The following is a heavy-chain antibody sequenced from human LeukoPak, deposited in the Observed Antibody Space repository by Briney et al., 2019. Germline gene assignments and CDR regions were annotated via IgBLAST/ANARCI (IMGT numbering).Heavy chain of an antibody. CDR1: GGSFSGYY. J-gene: IGHJ4*02. V-gene: IGHV4-34*01. Sequence: PSETLSLTCAVYGGSFSGYYWSWIRQPPGEGLEWIGETNHSGSTNYNPSLKSRVTISVDTSKNQFSLKLSSVTAADTAVYYCARGRAVVRAPYFDYWGQGTLVTVSS. CDR2: TNHSGST. D-gene: IGHD4-23*01. CDR3: ARGRAVVRAPYFDY.